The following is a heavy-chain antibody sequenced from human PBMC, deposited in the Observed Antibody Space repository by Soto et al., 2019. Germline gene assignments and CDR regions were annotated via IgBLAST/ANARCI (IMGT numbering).Heavy chain of an antibody. V-gene: IGHV4-4*02. CDR1: GGSIRGSKW. CDR3: ARGPIPSPWGGPEYYFDY. J-gene: IGHJ4*02. D-gene: IGHD7-27*01. Sequence: QVQLQESDTGLVKPSGILSLTCAVSGGSIRGSKWWSWVRHPPGKGLEWIGEIYHSGSTNYNPSLKSRVTISVDTSKNQFSLKLSSVTAADTAVYYCARGPIPSPWGGPEYYFDYWGQGSLVTVSS. CDR2: IYHSGST.